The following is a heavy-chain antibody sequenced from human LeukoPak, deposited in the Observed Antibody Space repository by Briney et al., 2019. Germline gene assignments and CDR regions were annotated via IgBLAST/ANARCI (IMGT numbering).Heavy chain of an antibody. D-gene: IGHD3-22*01. V-gene: IGHV3-9*01. Sequence: GGSLRLSCVASGFKFDDYAMFWVRQAPGKGLEWVSGISWNSGSIGYADSVKGRFTISRDNAKNSLYLQMNSLRAEDTALYYCAKGQRSGYYYPDYWGQGTLVTVSS. CDR3: AKGQRSGYYYPDY. J-gene: IGHJ4*02. CDR1: GFKFDDYA. CDR2: ISWNSGSI.